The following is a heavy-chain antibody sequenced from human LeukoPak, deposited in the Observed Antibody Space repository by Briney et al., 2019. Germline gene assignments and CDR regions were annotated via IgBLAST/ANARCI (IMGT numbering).Heavy chain of an antibody. V-gene: IGHV1-8*01. CDR2: MNPNSGNT. CDR1: GYTFTSYD. CDR3: AREGYCSSTSCYNYYYYGMDV. D-gene: IGHD2-2*02. Sequence: ASVKVSCKASGYTFTSYDINWVRQATGQGFEWMGWMNPNSGNTGYAQKFQGRVTMTRNTSISTAYMELSSLRSEDTAVYYCAREGYCSSTSCYNYYYYGMDVWGQGTTVTVSS. J-gene: IGHJ6*02.